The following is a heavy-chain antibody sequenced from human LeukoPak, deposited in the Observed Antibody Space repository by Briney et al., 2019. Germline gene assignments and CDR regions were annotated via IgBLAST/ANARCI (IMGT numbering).Heavy chain of an antibody. D-gene: IGHD3-22*01. CDR3: ARDYDSSGYYGNDAFDI. Sequence: SETLSLTCAVYGVSFSGYYWSWLRQPPGKGLEWIGEINHSGSTNYNPSLKSRVTISVDTSKNQFSLKLSSVTAADTAVYYCARDYDSSGYYGNDAFDIWGQGTMVTVSS. CDR1: GVSFSGYY. V-gene: IGHV4-34*01. J-gene: IGHJ3*02. CDR2: INHSGST.